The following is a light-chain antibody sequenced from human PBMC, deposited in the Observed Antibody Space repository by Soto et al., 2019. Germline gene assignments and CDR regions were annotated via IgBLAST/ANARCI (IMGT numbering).Light chain of an antibody. CDR3: SSYTSSSTRV. CDR1: SSDVGGYNY. V-gene: IGLV2-14*01. J-gene: IGLJ1*01. CDR2: DVS. Sequence: QSALTQPASVSGSPGQSITISCTGTSSDVGGYNYVSWYQQHPGKAPKLMIYDVSNRPSGVSNRFSGSKSGNTASLTISGLKDEEEADYYCSSYTSSSTRVFGTGTKVTVL.